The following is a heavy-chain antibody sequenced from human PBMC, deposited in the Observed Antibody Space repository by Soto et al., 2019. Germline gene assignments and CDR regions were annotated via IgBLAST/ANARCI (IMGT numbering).Heavy chain of an antibody. Sequence: SETLSLTCTVSGGSISSSSYDWGWIRQPPGKGLEWIGSIYYSGSTYYNPSLKSRVTISVDTSKNQFSLKLSSVTAADTAVYYCARHSVVTAFRYPSYYYYGMDVWGQGTTVTVSS. CDR3: ARHSVVTAFRYPSYYYYGMDV. V-gene: IGHV4-39*01. CDR1: GGSISSSSYD. D-gene: IGHD2-21*02. J-gene: IGHJ6*02. CDR2: IYYSGST.